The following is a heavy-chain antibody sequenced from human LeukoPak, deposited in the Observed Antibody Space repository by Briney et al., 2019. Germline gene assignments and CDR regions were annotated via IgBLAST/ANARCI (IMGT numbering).Heavy chain of an antibody. Sequence: ASVKVSCKASGYTFSTYYMHWVRQAPGQGLEWMGVIDPSGGSTSYAQKFQGRVTMTRDTSTSTVYMELSSLRFEDTAVYYCARGGRFGELAPNWFDPWGQGTLVTVSS. CDR2: IDPSGGST. CDR3: ARGGRFGELAPNWFDP. V-gene: IGHV1-46*01. J-gene: IGHJ5*02. D-gene: IGHD3-10*01. CDR1: GYTFSTYY.